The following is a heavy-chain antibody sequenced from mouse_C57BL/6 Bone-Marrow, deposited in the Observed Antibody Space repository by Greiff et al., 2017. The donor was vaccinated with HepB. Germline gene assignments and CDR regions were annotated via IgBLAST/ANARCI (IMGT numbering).Heavy chain of an antibody. D-gene: IGHD1-1*01. V-gene: IGHV14-4*01. Sequence: EVQLQESGAELVRPGASVKLSCTASGFNIKDDYMHWVKQRPEQGLEWIGWIDPENGDTEYASKFQGKATITADTSSNTAYLQLSSLTSEDTAVYYCTLYYYGSSYDYFDYWGQGTTLTVSS. CDR3: TLYYYGSSYDYFDY. CDR1: GFNIKDDY. CDR2: IDPENGDT. J-gene: IGHJ2*01.